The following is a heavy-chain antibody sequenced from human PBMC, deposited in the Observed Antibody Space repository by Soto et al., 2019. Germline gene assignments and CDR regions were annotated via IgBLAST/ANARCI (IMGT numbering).Heavy chain of an antibody. CDR1: GGSISSYY. V-gene: IGHV4-59*01. J-gene: IGHJ3*02. CDR2: IYYSGST. CDR3: ARNNWNYPGAFDI. D-gene: IGHD1-7*01. Sequence: PSETLSLTCTVSGGSISSYYWSWIRQPPGKGLEWIGYIYYSGSTNYNPSLKSRVTISVDTSKNQFSLKLSSVTAADTAVYYCARNNWNYPGAFDIWGQGTMVTVSS.